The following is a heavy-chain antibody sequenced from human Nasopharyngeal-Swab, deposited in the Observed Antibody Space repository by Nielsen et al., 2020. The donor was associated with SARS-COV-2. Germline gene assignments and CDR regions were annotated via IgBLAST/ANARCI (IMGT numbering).Heavy chain of an antibody. Sequence: ASVKVSCKASGYTFTSYDINWVRQATGQGLEWMGWMNPNSGNTGYAQKFQGRVTMIRNTSISTAYMELSSLRSEDTAVYYCAREGQQLVLDYYGMDVWGQGTTVTVSS. J-gene: IGHJ6*02. D-gene: IGHD6-13*01. CDR1: GYTFTSYD. CDR3: AREGQQLVLDYYGMDV. V-gene: IGHV1-8*01. CDR2: MNPNSGNT.